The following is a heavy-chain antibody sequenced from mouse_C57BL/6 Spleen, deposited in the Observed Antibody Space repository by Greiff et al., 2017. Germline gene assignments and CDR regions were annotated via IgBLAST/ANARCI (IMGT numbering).Heavy chain of an antibody. V-gene: IGHV1-55*01. Sequence: QVQLQQPGAELVKPGASVKMSCKASGYTFTSYWITWVKQRPGQGLEWIGDIYPGSGSTNYNEKFKSKATLTVDTSSSTAYMQLSSLTSEDSAVYYCARIFITTVVLYFDVWGTGTTVTVSS. J-gene: IGHJ1*03. D-gene: IGHD1-1*01. CDR1: GYTFTSYW. CDR2: IYPGSGST. CDR3: ARIFITTVVLYFDV.